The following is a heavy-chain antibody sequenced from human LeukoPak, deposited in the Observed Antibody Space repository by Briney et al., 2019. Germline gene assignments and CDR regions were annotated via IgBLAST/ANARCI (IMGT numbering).Heavy chain of an antibody. CDR1: GYTFTGYY. J-gene: IGHJ4*02. CDR2: INPNSGGA. D-gene: IGHD3-22*01. V-gene: IGHV1-2*02. Sequence: GASVTVSCEASGYTFTGYYMHWVRQAPGQGLEWMGWINPNSGGAKYAPKFQGRVTMTRDTSISTAYMQLSRLRSDDTAVYYCAGDYYDSSGYFLGWGQGTLVSVSS. CDR3: AGDYYDSSGYFLG.